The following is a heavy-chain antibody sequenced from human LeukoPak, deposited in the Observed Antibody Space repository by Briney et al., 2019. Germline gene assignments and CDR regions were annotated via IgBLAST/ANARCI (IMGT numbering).Heavy chain of an antibody. V-gene: IGHV1-69*04. CDR2: IIPMLEIS. CDR3: ASGTYYYDSGGYYEYFQQ. D-gene: IGHD3-22*01. CDR1: GGTFNNYA. Sequence: SVKVSCKASGGTFNNYAVSWVRQAPGQGPEWMGRIIPMLEISNYAQNFQGRVTITADKSTSTVYMELSSLRSEDTAVYYCASGTYYYDSGGYYEYFQQWGQGTLVTVSS. J-gene: IGHJ1*01.